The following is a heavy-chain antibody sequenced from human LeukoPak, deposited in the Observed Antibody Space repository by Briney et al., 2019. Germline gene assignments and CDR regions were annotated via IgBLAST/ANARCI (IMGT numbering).Heavy chain of an antibody. Sequence: TGGSLRLSCAASGFTFSNAWMSWVRQAPGKGLEWVGRIKSKTDGGTTDYAAPVKGRFTISRDDSKNTLYLQMNSLKTEDTAVYYCTTENRSSYRGPFDYWGQGTLVTVSS. D-gene: IGHD2-21*01. CDR1: GFTFSNAW. CDR3: TTENRSSYRGPFDY. CDR2: IKSKTDGGTT. V-gene: IGHV3-15*01. J-gene: IGHJ4*02.